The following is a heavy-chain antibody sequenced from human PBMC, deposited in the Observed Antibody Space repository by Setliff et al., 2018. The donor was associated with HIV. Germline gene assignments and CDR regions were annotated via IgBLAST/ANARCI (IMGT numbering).Heavy chain of an antibody. CDR1: GGSISSHY. CDR2: IYYSGST. D-gene: IGHD6-13*01. CDR3: ARHGRAAAGHADNWFDP. V-gene: IGHV4-59*05. Sequence: SETLSLTCTVSGGSISSHYWSWIRQPPGKGLEWIGSIYYSGSTYYNPSLKSRVTISVDTSKNQFSLKLSSVTAADTAVYYCARHGRAAAGHADNWFDPWGQGTLVTVSS. J-gene: IGHJ5*02.